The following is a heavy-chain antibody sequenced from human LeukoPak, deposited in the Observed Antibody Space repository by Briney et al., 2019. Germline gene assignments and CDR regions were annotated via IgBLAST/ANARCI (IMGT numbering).Heavy chain of an antibody. CDR1: GGSISSYY. V-gene: IGHV4-59*01. CDR2: IYYSGST. J-gene: IGHJ4*02. D-gene: IGHD3-22*01. CDR3: ARLGSGYVGVDY. Sequence: PSETLSLTCTVSGGSISSYYWSWIRQPPGKGLEWIGYIYYSGSTNYNPSLKSRVTISVDTSKNQFSLKLSSVTAADTAVYYCARLGSGYVGVDYWGQGTLVTVSS.